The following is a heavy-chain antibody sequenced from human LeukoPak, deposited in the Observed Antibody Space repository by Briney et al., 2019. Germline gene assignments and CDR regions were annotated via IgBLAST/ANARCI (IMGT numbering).Heavy chain of an antibody. Sequence: PSETLSLTCAVYGGSFSGYYWSWIRQPPGKGLEWIGEINHSGSTNYNPSLKSRVTISVDTSKNQFSLKLSSVTAAVTAVYYCARHGPYDILTGYYNYFDYWGQGTLVTVSS. CDR3: ARHGPYDILTGYYNYFDY. D-gene: IGHD3-9*01. J-gene: IGHJ4*02. CDR2: INHSGST. V-gene: IGHV4-34*01. CDR1: GGSFSGYY.